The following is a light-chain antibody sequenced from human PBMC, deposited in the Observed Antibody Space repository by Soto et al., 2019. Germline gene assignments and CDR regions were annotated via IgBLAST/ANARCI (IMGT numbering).Light chain of an antibody. V-gene: IGKV2-30*01. CDR3: MQGTHRPVT. CDR1: QSLLYSNGNTY. J-gene: IGKJ2*01. CDR2: KVS. Sequence: DVVMTQSPLSLSVTLGQPASISCSSSQSLLYSNGNTYLNWFQQRPGQPPRRLIYKVSNRDSGVPDRFSGSGSGTDFTLKISRVEADDVGLYYCMQGTHRPVTFGQGTKLEIK.